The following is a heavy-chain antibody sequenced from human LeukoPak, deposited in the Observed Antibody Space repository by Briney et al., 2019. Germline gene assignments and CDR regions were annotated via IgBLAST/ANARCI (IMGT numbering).Heavy chain of an antibody. CDR3: AKELAVAGTGVFDY. Sequence: GGSLRLSCTASGFTFGDYGVNWVRQAPGKGLEWVAVIWYDGSNKYYADSVKGRFTISRDNSKNTLYLQMNSLRAEDTAVYYCAKELAVAGTGVFDYWGQGTLVTVSS. CDR1: GFTFGDYG. V-gene: IGHV3-33*06. J-gene: IGHJ4*02. D-gene: IGHD6-19*01. CDR2: IWYDGSNK.